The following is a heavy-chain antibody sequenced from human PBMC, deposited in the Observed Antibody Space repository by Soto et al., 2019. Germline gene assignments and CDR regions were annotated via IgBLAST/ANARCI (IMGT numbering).Heavy chain of an antibody. J-gene: IGHJ4*02. V-gene: IGHV4-59*01. CDR3: ARSAKGGYLDY. Sequence: PSETLSLTCTFSGCSISSYYWSWIRQPPGKGLEWIGYIYYSGSTNYNPSLKSRVTISVDTSKNQFSLKLSSVTAADTAVYYCARSAKGGYLDYWGQGTLVTVSS. CDR1: GCSISSYY. CDR2: IYYSGST. D-gene: IGHD5-12*01.